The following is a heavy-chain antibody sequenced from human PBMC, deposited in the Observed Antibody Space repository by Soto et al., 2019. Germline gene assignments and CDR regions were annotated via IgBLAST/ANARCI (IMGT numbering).Heavy chain of an antibody. V-gene: IGHV1-69*13. D-gene: IGHD2-2*02. CDR3: AREEFCSSTSCYKNYYYGMDV. Sequence: SVKVSCKASGGTFSSYAISWVRQAPGQGLEWMGGIIPIFGTANYAQKFQGRVTITADESTSTAYMELSSLRSEDTAVYYRAREEFCSSTSCYKNYYYGMDVWGQGTTVTVSS. CDR1: GGTFSSYA. J-gene: IGHJ6*02. CDR2: IIPIFGTA.